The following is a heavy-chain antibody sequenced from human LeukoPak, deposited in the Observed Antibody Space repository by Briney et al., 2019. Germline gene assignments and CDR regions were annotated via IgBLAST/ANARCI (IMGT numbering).Heavy chain of an antibody. CDR2: MNPNSGNT. D-gene: IGHD3-10*01. CDR3: ARISITMVRGVPNNYYYYMDV. J-gene: IGHJ6*03. V-gene: IGHV1-8*03. Sequence: ASVKVSCKASGYTFTSYDINWVRQATGQGLEWMGWMNPNSGNTGYAQKFQGRVTITRNTSISTAYMELSSLRSEDTAVYYCARISITMVRGVPNNYYYYMDVWGKGTTVTISS. CDR1: GYTFTSYD.